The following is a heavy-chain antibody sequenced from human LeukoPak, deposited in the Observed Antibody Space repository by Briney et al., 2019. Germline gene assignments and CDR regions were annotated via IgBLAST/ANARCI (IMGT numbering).Heavy chain of an antibody. CDR3: ARGYCSGGSCYRTNPIDY. Sequence: PSETLSLTCAVYGGSFSGYYWSWIRQPPGKGLEWIGEINHSGSTNYNPSLKSRVTISVDTSKNQFSLKLSSVTATDTAVYYCARGYCSGGSCYRTNPIDYSGQGTLVTVSS. J-gene: IGHJ4*02. CDR1: GGSFSGYY. CDR2: INHSGST. D-gene: IGHD2-15*01. V-gene: IGHV4-34*01.